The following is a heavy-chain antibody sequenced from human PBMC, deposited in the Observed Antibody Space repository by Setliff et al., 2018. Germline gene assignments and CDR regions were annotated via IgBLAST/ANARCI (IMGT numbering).Heavy chain of an antibody. D-gene: IGHD6-19*01. CDR3: ARGRAGHSGH. CDR2: IYYSGST. V-gene: IGHV4-39*07. Sequence: SETLSLTCTVSGGSISSSSYYWGWIRQPPGKGLEWIGSIYYSGSTYYNPSLKSRDTISVDTSKNQSSLKLRSVTAADTAVYYCARGRAGHSGHWGQGTLVTVSS. CDR1: GGSISSSSYY. J-gene: IGHJ4*02.